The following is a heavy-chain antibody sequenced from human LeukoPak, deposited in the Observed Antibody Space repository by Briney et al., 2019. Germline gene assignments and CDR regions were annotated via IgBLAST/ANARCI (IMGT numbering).Heavy chain of an antibody. J-gene: IGHJ4*02. CDR2: IYPGDSDT. CDR3: ARAPPMQGGYYQAHNDY. Sequence: GESLKMSCKASGYSFTNYWIGWVRLMPGKGLEWLAIIYPGDSDTSYSASFQGQVTISADKSISTAYLQWGSLEASDTGMYYCARAPPMQGGYYQAHNDYWGQGTLVTVSS. D-gene: IGHD3-22*01. V-gene: IGHV5-51*01. CDR1: GYSFTNYW.